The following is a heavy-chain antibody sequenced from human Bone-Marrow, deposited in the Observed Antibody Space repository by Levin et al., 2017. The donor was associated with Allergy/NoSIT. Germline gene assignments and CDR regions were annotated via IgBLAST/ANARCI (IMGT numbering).Heavy chain of an antibody. CDR1: GFSFTFFW. Sequence: GESLKISCQTSGFSFTFFWIAWVRHMPGKGLEWMGGIFPRDSETKYSPSFQGQVTISVDKSIAPAYLQWNSLKASDSGMYYCARRSGLYGMDVWGQGTTVIVSS. J-gene: IGHJ6*02. CDR2: IFPRDSET. CDR3: ARRSGLYGMDV. V-gene: IGHV5-51*01. D-gene: IGHD7-27*01.